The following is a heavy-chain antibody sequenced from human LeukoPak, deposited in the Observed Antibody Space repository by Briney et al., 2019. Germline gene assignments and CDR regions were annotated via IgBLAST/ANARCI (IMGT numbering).Heavy chain of an antibody. CDR3: ARDPPVYFQH. CDR2: ISYSGRT. J-gene: IGHJ1*01. CDR1: DGSISSNSYY. Sequence: SETLSLTCTVSDGSISSNSYYWGWIRQPPGKGLEWIGSISYSGRTYYNPSLESRVTISVDASKNQFSLELNSVTAADTAVYYCARDPPVYFQHWGQGTLVTVSS. V-gene: IGHV4-39*07.